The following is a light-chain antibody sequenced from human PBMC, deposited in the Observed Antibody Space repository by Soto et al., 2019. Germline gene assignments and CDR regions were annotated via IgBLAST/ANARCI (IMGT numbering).Light chain of an antibody. V-gene: IGKV1-39*01. Sequence: DIQMTQSPSSLSASLGDRVTITCRASQSINSYLNWYQQKPGKAHKLLIYVASTLQSGVPSRFRVSGSGPDFTLTINILQPDDFETYDCQQSYSTPPLPFGGGTKVEIK. CDR3: QQSYSTPPLP. CDR2: VAS. J-gene: IGKJ4*02. CDR1: QSINSY.